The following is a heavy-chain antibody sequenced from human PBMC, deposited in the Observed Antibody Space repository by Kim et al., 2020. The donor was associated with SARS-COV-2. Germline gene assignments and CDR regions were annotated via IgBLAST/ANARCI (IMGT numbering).Heavy chain of an antibody. V-gene: IGHV5-51*01. J-gene: IGHJ4*02. Sequence: PSFQGQVTISADKSISTAYLQWSSLKASDTAMYYCARPSGSGSYYSPFDYWGQGTLVTVSS. D-gene: IGHD3-10*01. CDR3: ARPSGSGSYYSPFDY.